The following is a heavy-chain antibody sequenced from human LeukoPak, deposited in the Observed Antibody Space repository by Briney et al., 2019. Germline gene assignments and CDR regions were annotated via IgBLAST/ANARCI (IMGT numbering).Heavy chain of an antibody. V-gene: IGHV4-59*08. Sequence: PSETLSLTCTVSGGSISSYYWSWIRQPPGKGLEWIGYIYYSGSTNYNPSLKSRVTISVDTSKNQFSLKLSSVTAADTAVYYCARGGPAAIPYYYYYYMDVWGKGTTVTVSS. CDR1: GGSISSYY. J-gene: IGHJ6*03. CDR3: ARGGPAAIPYYYYYYMDV. D-gene: IGHD2-2*01. CDR2: IYYSGST.